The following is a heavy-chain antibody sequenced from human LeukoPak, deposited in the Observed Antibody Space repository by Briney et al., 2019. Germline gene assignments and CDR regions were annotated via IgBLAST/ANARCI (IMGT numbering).Heavy chain of an antibody. J-gene: IGHJ5*02. CDR2: IYPDDSDT. Sequence: GESLKISCKASGYSFTSYWIGWVRQLPGKGLEWMAIIYPDDSDTRYSPSFQGQVTISADKSITTAYLQWSSLKASDTAMYYCARHSEKGNWFDPWGQGTLVTVSS. CDR3: ARHSEKGNWFDP. V-gene: IGHV5-51*01. CDR1: GYSFTSYW.